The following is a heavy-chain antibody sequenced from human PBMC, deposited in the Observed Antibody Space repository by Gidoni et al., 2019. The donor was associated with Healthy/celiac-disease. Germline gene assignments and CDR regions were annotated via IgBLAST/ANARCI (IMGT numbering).Heavy chain of an antibody. V-gene: IGHV1-69*01. CDR1: GGTFSSYA. CDR2: IIPIFGTA. Sequence: QVQLVQSGAELKKPGSSVKVSCKASGGTFSSYAISWVRRAPGQGLEWMGGIIPIFGTANYAQKFQGRVTITADESTSTAYMELSSLRSEDTAVYYCAGAYCGGDCYPYYFDYWGQGTLVTVSS. J-gene: IGHJ4*02. CDR3: AGAYCGGDCYPYYFDY. D-gene: IGHD2-21*02.